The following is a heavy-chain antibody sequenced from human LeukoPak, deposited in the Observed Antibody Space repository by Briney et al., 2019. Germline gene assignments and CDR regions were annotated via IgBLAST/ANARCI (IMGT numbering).Heavy chain of an antibody. J-gene: IGHJ3*02. Sequence: GGSLRLSCAASGFTFSTFSMNWVRQAPGKGLEWVSYISSNSYNIYHADSVKGRFTISRDNAKNSLYLQMNSLRAEDTALYYCARGLAMVTGDAFDIWGQGTMVTVSS. CDR3: ARGLAMVTGDAFDI. CDR1: GFTFSTFS. D-gene: IGHD5-18*01. V-gene: IGHV3-48*04. CDR2: ISSNSYNI.